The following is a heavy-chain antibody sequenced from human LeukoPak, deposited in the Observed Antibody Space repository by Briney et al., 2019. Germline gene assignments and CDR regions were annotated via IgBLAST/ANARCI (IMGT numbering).Heavy chain of an antibody. CDR3: ARDGRSRGNYMDV. CDR1: GFTFSSYS. D-gene: IGHD3-16*01. V-gene: IGHV3-21*01. CDR2: ISSSSSYI. Sequence: GGSLRLSCAASGFTFSSYSMNWVSQAPGKGLEWVSSISSSSSYIYYADSVKGRFTISRDNAKNSLYLQMNSLRAEDTAVYYCARDGRSRGNYMDVWGKGTTVTVSS. J-gene: IGHJ6*03.